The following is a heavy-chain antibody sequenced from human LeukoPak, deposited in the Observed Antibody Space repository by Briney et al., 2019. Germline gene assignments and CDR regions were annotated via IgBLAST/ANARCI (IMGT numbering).Heavy chain of an antibody. CDR3: AFDSSGWPFDY. V-gene: IGHV3-23*01. CDR2: ISGSGGST. D-gene: IGHD6-19*01. J-gene: IGHJ4*02. CDR1: GFTFSNHG. Sequence: GGSLRLSCAASGFTFSNHGMNWVRQAPGKGLEWVSAISGSGGSTYYADSVKGRFTISRDNSKNTLYLQMNSLRAEDTAVYYCAFDSSGWPFDYWGQGTLVTVSS.